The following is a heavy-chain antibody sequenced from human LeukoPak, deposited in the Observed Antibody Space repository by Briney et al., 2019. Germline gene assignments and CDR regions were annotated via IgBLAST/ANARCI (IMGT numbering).Heavy chain of an antibody. Sequence: GGSLRLTCAASVLIFSSYWMDWVRQAPEKGLVWVSRINSDGSSTSYADSVKGRFTISRDNAKNTLYLQMNSLRAEDTAVYYCARAFPMMGDAFDIWGQGTMVTVSS. V-gene: IGHV3-74*01. CDR3: ARAFPMMGDAFDI. CDR1: VLIFSSYW. CDR2: INSDGSST. J-gene: IGHJ3*02. D-gene: IGHD1-26*01.